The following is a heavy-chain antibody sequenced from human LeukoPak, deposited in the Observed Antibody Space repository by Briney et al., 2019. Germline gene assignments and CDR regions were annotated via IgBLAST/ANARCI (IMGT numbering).Heavy chain of an antibody. CDR3: ARDSPPKTYYYDSSGDGGY. Sequence: GGSLRLSCAASGFTFSSYGMHWVRQAPGKGLEWVAFIRYDGSNKYYADSVKGRFTISRDNAKNTLYLQMNSLRAEDTAVYYCARDSPPKTYYYDSSGDGGYWGQGTLVTVSS. V-gene: IGHV3-30*02. D-gene: IGHD3-22*01. J-gene: IGHJ4*02. CDR1: GFTFSSYG. CDR2: IRYDGSNK.